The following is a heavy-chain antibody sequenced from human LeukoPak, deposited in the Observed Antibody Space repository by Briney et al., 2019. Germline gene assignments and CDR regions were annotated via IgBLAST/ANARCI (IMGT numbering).Heavy chain of an antibody. V-gene: IGHV1-2*02. D-gene: IGHD3-22*01. CDR1: GYTFTGYY. J-gene: IGHJ4*02. CDR2: INPNSGGT. Sequence: ASVKVSCKASGYTFTGYYMHWVRQAPGQGLEWMGWINPNSGGTNYAQKFQGRVTMTRDTSIGTAYMELSRLRSDDTAVYYCASTKHDSSGYYKDYWGQGTLVTVSS. CDR3: ASTKHDSSGYYKDY.